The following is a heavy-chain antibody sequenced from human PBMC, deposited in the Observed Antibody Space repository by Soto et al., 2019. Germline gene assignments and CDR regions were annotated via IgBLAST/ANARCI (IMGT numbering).Heavy chain of an antibody. CDR2: ITGSGGST. Sequence: EVQLLESGGGLVQPGGSLRIACTASGVTLRNYAMSWVRQAPGGGLEWVSSITGSGGSTYYADSVKGRFTISRDNSKNTLYLQMNSVRAEDTALYYCAKDPQELVPSHWSDPWGQGTLVTVSS. CDR1: GVTLRNYA. CDR3: AKDPQELVPSHWSDP. V-gene: IGHV3-23*01. J-gene: IGHJ5*02. D-gene: IGHD6-13*01.